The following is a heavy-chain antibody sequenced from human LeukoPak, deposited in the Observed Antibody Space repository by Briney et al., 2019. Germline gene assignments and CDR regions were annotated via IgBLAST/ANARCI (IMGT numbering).Heavy chain of an antibody. CDR2: VNRDGSET. V-gene: IGHV3-7*03. CDR1: GFALSSHW. J-gene: IGHJ6*02. CDR3: ARNNGMDV. Sequence: GGSLRLSCVASGFALSSHWMTWVRQVPGRGPEWVANVNRDGSETYYLDSVKGRFTISKDNAKNSLYLQMNSLSAEDTALYHCARNNGMDVWGQGTTVIVSS.